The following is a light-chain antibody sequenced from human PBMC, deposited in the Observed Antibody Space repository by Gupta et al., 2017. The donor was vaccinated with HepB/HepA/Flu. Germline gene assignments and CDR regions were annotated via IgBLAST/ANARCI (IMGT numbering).Light chain of an antibody. CDR3: HQYNKWPLT. Sequence: EIVMTQSPATLSLSPGERATLSCRASQSVSSNLGWYQQKPGQTPRLLIYGASTRATGIPARFSGSGSGTEFTLIISSLQSEDFAVYFCHQYNKWPLTFGPGTKVDVK. CDR2: GAS. CDR1: QSVSSN. J-gene: IGKJ3*01. V-gene: IGKV3-15*01.